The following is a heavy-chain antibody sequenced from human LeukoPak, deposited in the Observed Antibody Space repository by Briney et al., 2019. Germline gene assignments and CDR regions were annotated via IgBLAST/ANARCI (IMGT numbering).Heavy chain of an antibody. CDR1: GVTFSSYW. CDR2: IKQDGSEK. D-gene: IGHD3-22*01. J-gene: IGHJ4*02. V-gene: IGHV3-7*01. CDR3: ARDTTYYDSSGSFDY. Sequence: PGGSLRLSCAASGVTFSSYWMSWVRQAPGKGLEWVANIKQDGSEKYYVDSVKGRFTISRDNAKNSLYLQMNSLRAEDTAVYYCARDTTYYDSSGSFDYWGQGTLVTVSS.